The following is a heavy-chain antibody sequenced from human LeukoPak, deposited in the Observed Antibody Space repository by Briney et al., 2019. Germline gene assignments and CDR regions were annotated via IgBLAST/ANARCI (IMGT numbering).Heavy chain of an antibody. CDR3: AREHGDYYYYGMDV. D-gene: IGHD4-17*01. V-gene: IGHV1-18*01. CDR1: GYTFTSYG. CDR2: ISAYNGNT. J-gene: IGHJ6*02. Sequence: ASVKVSCKASGYTFTSYGISWVRQAPGQGLEWMGWISAYNGNTNYAQKLQSRVTMTTDTSTSTAYMELRSLRSDDTAVYYCAREHGDYYYYGMDVWGQGTTVTVSS.